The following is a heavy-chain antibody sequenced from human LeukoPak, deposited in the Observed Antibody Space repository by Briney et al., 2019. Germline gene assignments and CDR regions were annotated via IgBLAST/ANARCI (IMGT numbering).Heavy chain of an antibody. J-gene: IGHJ4*02. CDR3: ASGGDSSGYPDY. D-gene: IGHD3-22*01. Sequence: PSETLSLTCTVSGGSISSYYWSWLRQPPGKGLEWIGYIYYSGSTNYNPSLKSRVTISVDTSKNQFSLKLSSVTAADTAVYYCASGGDSSGYPDYWGQGTLVTVSS. CDR2: IYYSGST. CDR1: GGSISSYY. V-gene: IGHV4-59*01.